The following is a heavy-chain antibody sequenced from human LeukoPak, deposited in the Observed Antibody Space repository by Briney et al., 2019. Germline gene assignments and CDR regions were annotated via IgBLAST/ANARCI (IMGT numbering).Heavy chain of an antibody. CDR1: GDSISSGDYY. CDR2: ISSSGST. Sequence: SETLSLTCTVSGDSISSGDYYWSWIRQPAGKGLEWIGRISSSGSTNYNPSLKSRVTISVDTSTNQFSLKLSSVTAADTAVYFCARGPYSYDSSGAFDIWGQGTMVTVSS. J-gene: IGHJ3*02. V-gene: IGHV4-61*02. CDR3: ARGPYSYDSSGAFDI. D-gene: IGHD3-22*01.